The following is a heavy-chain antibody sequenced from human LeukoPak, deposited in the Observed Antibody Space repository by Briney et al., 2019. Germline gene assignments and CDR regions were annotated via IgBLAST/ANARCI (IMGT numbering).Heavy chain of an antibody. V-gene: IGHV3-23*01. J-gene: IGHJ4*02. CDR1: GFTFSSYA. Sequence: GGSLRLSCAASGFTFSSYAMSWVRQAPGKGLEWVSAISGSGGSTYYADSVKGRFTISRDNSKNTLYLQMNSLRAEDTAVYYCAKDQAPWFGEFLDYWGQGTLVTVSS. CDR2: ISGSGGST. D-gene: IGHD3-10*01. CDR3: AKDQAPWFGEFLDY.